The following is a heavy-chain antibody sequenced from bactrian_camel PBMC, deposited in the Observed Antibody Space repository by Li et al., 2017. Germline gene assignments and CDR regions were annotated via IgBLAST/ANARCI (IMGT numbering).Heavy chain of an antibody. CDR2: IHRDGRT. CDR1: VYTYSTKC. D-gene: IGHD6*01. Sequence: VQLVESGGGSVQAGGPLRLSCAGAVYTYSTKCIGWFRQAPGKEREDVASIHRDGRTKIADSVKGRFTISLDDSQNTLYLDMQNLKPEDTATYTCAADQHDRTVCSVRGSWLNYGQGTQVTVS. J-gene: IGHJ4*01. V-gene: IGHV3S53*01.